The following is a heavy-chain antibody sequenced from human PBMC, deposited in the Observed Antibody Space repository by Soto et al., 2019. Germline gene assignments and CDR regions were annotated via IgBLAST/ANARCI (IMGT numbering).Heavy chain of an antibody. CDR1: GFTFSNYA. CDR3: AKDMWFHP. CDR2: ISGSGSST. Sequence: EVQLLESGGGLVQPGGSLRLSCAASGFTFSNYAMSWVRQAPGKGLEWVSSISGSGSSTYCADSVKGRFTISRDNSKNTLYLQMNSLRAEDTAVYHCAKDMWFHPWCQGTLVTVSS. J-gene: IGHJ5*02. V-gene: IGHV3-23*01.